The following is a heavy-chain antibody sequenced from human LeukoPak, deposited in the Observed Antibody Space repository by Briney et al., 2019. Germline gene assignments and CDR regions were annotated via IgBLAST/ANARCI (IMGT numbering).Heavy chain of an antibody. CDR1: RYTFTGYY. J-gene: IGHJ6*02. Sequence: ASVKISCTTSRYTFTGYYMHWVRQATGQGLEWMGWINPNSGGTNYAQKFQGWVTMTRDTSISTAYMELSRLRSDDTAVYYCARSLQDSSGYYYYGMDVWGQGTTVTVSS. CDR2: INPNSGGT. V-gene: IGHV1-2*04. CDR3: ARSLQDSSGYYYYGMDV. D-gene: IGHD3-22*01.